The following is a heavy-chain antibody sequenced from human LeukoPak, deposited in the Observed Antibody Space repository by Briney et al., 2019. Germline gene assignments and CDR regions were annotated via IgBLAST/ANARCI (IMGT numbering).Heavy chain of an antibody. CDR1: GFTFSSYS. D-gene: IGHD3-3*01. V-gene: IGHV3-48*01. CDR3: ARSSYDFWSGYLYGERDY. J-gene: IGHJ4*02. CDR2: ISSSSSTI. Sequence: GGSLRLSCAASGFTFSSYSMNWVRQAPGKGREGVYYISSSSSTIYYADSVKGRFTISRDNAKNSLYLQMNSLRAEDTAVYYCARSSYDFWSGYLYGERDYWGQGTLVTVSS.